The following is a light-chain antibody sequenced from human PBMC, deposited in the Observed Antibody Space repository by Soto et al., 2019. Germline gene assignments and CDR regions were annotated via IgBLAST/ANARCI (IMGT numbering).Light chain of an antibody. J-gene: IGKJ2*01. V-gene: IGKV2-28*01. CDR2: LGS. CDR3: MQALQTPYT. CDR1: QSLLHSNGYTY. Sequence: EIVMTQSPLSLPVTPGEPASISCRSSQSLLHSNGYTYLDWYLQKPGQSPQLLIYLGSNRASGVPDRISGSGSGTDFTLKISRVEAEDVGVYYCMQALQTPYTFGQGTKLEIK.